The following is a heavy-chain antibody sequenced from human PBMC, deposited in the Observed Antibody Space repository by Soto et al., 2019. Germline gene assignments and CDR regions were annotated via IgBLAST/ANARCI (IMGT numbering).Heavy chain of an antibody. V-gene: IGHV1-69*08. J-gene: IGHJ6*02. CDR3: ERGPEYFYRSGNHYYCGMDL. CDR1: GGTFSSCT. Sequence: QVQLVQSGPEVKKPGSSVKVSCKASGGTFSSCTISWVRQAPGQGLEWMGRIIPILGTAIYTPKFQGRVTITADKSTSTDYMEMRSLSSEDTAVYYCERGPEYFYRSGNHYYCGMDLWGQGTTVTVS. D-gene: IGHD3-10*01. CDR2: IIPILGTA.